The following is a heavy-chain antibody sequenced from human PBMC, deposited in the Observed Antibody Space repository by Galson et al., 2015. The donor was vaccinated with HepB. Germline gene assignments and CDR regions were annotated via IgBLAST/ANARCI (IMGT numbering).Heavy chain of an antibody. CDR3: AKALRQWLAPYYFDY. V-gene: IGHV3-23*01. CDR2: IGYTGSYT. D-gene: IGHD6-19*01. CDR1: GFTLNIYD. J-gene: IGHJ4*02. Sequence: SLRLSCAASGFTLNIYDMIWVRQAPGKGLEWVSTIGYTGSYTFYAESVKGRFTISRDTSRNTLSLQMNSLRAEDTAVYYCAKALRQWLAPYYFDYWGQGTLVTVSS.